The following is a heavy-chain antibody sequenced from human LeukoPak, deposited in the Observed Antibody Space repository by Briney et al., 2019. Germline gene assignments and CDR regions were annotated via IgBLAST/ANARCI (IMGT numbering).Heavy chain of an antibody. CDR1: GFTFSSYW. D-gene: IGHD3-3*01. J-gene: IGHJ4*02. V-gene: IGHV3-23*01. Sequence: PGGSLRLSCAASGFTFSSYWMHWVRQAPGKGLEWVSAISGSGGSTYYADSVKGRFTISRDNSKNTLYLQMNSLRAEDTAVYYCAKDWGDYDFWSGYYVDYWGQGTLVTVSS. CDR3: AKDWGDYDFWSGYYVDY. CDR2: ISGSGGST.